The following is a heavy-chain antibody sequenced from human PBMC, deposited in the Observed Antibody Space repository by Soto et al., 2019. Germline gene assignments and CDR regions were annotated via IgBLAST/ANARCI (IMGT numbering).Heavy chain of an antibody. CDR3: AKRSSASTFDY. D-gene: IGHD6-6*01. Sequence: EVQLLESGGGLVQPGESLRLSCAASGFTFSSYAMSCVRQAPGKGLECVSGISGSDDSTYYADSVKGRFTISRDNSKNTLYLQMNSLRAEDTAVYYCAKRSSASTFDYWGQGTLVTVSS. CDR2: ISGSDDST. J-gene: IGHJ4*02. CDR1: GFTFSSYA. V-gene: IGHV3-23*01.